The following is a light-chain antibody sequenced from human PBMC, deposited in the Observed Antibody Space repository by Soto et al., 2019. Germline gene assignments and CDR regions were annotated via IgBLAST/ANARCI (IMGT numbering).Light chain of an antibody. V-gene: IGKV3-11*01. Sequence: EIVLTQSPATQSLSPGERATLSCRASQSVSSYLAWYQQKPGQAPRLLIYDASNRATGIPARFSGSGSGTDFTLTISSLEPEDFAVYYCQQRSNWPQVTFGQGTRLEIK. J-gene: IGKJ5*01. CDR3: QQRSNWPQVT. CDR1: QSVSSY. CDR2: DAS.